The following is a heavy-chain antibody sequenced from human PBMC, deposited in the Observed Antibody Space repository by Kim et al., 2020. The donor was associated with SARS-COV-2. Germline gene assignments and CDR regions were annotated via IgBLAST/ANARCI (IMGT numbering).Heavy chain of an antibody. CDR1: GGSISTSTYY. CDR2: IYYSGST. J-gene: IGHJ6*02. CDR3: ARLTPPMVRGVNYYYYYGMDV. V-gene: IGHV4-39*01. D-gene: IGHD3-10*01. Sequence: SETLSLTCTVSGGSISTSTYYWGWIRQPPGKGLEWIGSIYYSGSTYYNPSLKSRVTISVDTSKNQFSLKLSSVTAADTAVYYCARLTPPMVRGVNYYYYYGMDVWGQGTTVTVSS.